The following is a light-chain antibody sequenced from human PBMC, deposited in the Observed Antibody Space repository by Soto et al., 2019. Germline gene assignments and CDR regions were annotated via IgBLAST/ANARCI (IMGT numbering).Light chain of an antibody. J-gene: IGKJ1*01. CDR3: QQYNSYSWT. Sequence: DIQMTQSPSTLSASVGDRVTITCRASQTISNWLAWYQQKPGKAPKLLIQKASTLESGVPSRFSGSGSGTEFTLTVSSLQPDDFATYYCQQYNSYSWTFGQGTKVEIK. CDR2: KAS. V-gene: IGKV1-5*03. CDR1: QTISNW.